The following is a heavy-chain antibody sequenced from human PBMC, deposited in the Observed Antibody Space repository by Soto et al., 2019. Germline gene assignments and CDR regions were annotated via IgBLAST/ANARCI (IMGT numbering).Heavy chain of an antibody. CDR1: GGSISSYY. D-gene: IGHD3-9*01. V-gene: IGHV4-59*01. CDR2: IYYSGST. CDR3: ARLDYDILTGYYWFDY. Sequence: PSETLSLTCTVSGGSISSYYWSWIRQPPGKGLEWIGYIYYSGSTNYNPSLKSRVTISVDTSKNQFSLKLSSVTAADTAVYYCARLDYDILTGYYWFDYWGQGTLVTVS. J-gene: IGHJ4*02.